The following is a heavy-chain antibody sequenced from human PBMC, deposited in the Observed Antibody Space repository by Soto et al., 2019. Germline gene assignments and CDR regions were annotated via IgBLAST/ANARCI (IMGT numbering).Heavy chain of an antibody. CDR3: AKTTRPPPPEP. J-gene: IGHJ5*02. Sequence: EVQLLESGGALVQPGGSLRLSCAASGFNFGSFAMTWVRQAPGKGLQWVSAISGDGAATYYGDSVKGRFTISRDNSNNTLYLQMNSLTVDDTAIYFCAKTTRPPPPEPWGQGALVTVSS. D-gene: IGHD6-6*01. CDR2: ISGDGAAT. CDR1: GFNFGSFA. V-gene: IGHV3-23*01.